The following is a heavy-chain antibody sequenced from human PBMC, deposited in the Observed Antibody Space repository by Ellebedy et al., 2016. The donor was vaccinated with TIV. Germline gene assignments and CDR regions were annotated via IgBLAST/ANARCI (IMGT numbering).Heavy chain of an antibody. J-gene: IGHJ4*02. CDR3: ARVGAEGAFDI. D-gene: IGHD3-16*01. V-gene: IGHV3-30*01. CDR1: GFTFSSYA. Sequence: GESLKISCAASGFTFSSYAMHWVRQAPGKGLEWVAVISYDGSNKYYADSVKGRFTISRDNSKNTLYLQMNSLRAEDTAVYYCARVGAEGAFDIWGQGTLVTVSS. CDR2: ISYDGSNK.